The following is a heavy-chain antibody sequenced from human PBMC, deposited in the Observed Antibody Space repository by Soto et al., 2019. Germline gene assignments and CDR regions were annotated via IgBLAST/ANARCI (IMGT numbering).Heavy chain of an antibody. CDR3: ARASTRWGSEAAY. CDR1: GLTVSGNY. CDR2: MYSDGTT. Sequence: EVQLVESGGGLIQPGGSLRLSCAASGLTVSGNYMGWVRQAPGKGLEWVSGMYSDGTTNYADSVKGRFTIFRDNSKNTLFLQMNSQRVEDTAVYHCARASTRWGSEAAYWGQGTLVTVSS. V-gene: IGHV3-53*01. D-gene: IGHD2-15*01. J-gene: IGHJ4*02.